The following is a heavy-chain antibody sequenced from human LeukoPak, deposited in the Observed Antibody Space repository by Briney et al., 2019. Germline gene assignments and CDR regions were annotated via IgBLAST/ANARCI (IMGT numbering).Heavy chain of an antibody. D-gene: IGHD3-3*01. CDR2: IKPDGSEK. Sequence: GGSLRLSCAAPRYTFSNCWTSWVRQPPGKGLASVANIKPDGSEKYCVDSVKGRFSISRDNVRNVLYLQMNNLRAGDTALYYCARGDFWSGDYTDAFDVWGQGTMVTVSA. CDR3: ARGDFWSGDYTDAFDV. CDR1: RYTFSNCW. J-gene: IGHJ3*01. V-gene: IGHV3-7*04.